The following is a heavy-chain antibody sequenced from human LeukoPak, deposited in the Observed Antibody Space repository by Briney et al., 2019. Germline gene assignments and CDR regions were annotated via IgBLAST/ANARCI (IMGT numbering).Heavy chain of an antibody. CDR3: AHNAPGYSSSWYRDY. Sequence: GGSLRLSCAASGFTVSSNYMSWVRQAPGKGLEWVSVIYSGGSTYYADSVTGRFTISRDNSKNTLYLQMNSLRAEDTAVYYCAHNAPGYSSSWYRDYWGQGTLVTVSS. D-gene: IGHD6-13*01. CDR2: IYSGGST. V-gene: IGHV3-66*01. J-gene: IGHJ4*02. CDR1: GFTVSSNY.